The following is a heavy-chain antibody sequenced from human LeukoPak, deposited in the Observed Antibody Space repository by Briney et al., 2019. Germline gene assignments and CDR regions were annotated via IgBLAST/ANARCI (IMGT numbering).Heavy chain of an antibody. CDR3: ARGGSTRLDY. J-gene: IGHJ4*02. Sequence: PGGSLRLSCAASGFTFSSSWMHWVRQAPGKGLVWVSRIYSDGSSTTYAGSVKGRFTISRDNANNTLYLQMDSLGAEDTALYYCARGGSTRLDYWGQGALVTVSS. D-gene: IGHD6-13*01. CDR1: GFTFSSSW. V-gene: IGHV3-74*03. CDR2: IYSDGSST.